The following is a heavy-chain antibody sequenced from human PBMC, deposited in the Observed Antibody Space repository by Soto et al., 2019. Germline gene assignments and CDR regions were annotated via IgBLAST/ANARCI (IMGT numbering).Heavy chain of an antibody. V-gene: IGHV4-30-4*01. D-gene: IGHD2-2*01. CDR3: ARVGCVSTSCSVRVHSSSYYFDY. J-gene: IGHJ4*02. CDR2: IFHSGST. Sequence: QVQLQESGPGLVKPSQTLSLTCTVSGVSISSGDYYWSWIRQPPGKGLEWIGYIFHSGSTYYNPSLKSRVTISADTSKNQFSLKLSSVTAADTAVYYCARVGCVSTSCSVRVHSSSYYFDYWGQGTLFTVSS. CDR1: GVSISSGDYY.